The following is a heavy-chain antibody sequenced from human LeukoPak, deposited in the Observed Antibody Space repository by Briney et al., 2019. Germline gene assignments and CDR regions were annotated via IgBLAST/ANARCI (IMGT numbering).Heavy chain of an antibody. J-gene: IGHJ4*02. D-gene: IGHD3-3*01. CDR1: GFTFSSHG. CDR3: ARVASSLRFLEWRFDY. CDR2: IWYDGSNK. Sequence: GGSLRLSCAASGFTFSSHGMHWVRQAPGKGLEWVAVIWYDGSNKYDADSVKGRFTISRDNSKNTLYLQMNSLRAEDTAVYYCARVASSLRFLEWRFDYWGQGTLVTVSS. V-gene: IGHV3-33*01.